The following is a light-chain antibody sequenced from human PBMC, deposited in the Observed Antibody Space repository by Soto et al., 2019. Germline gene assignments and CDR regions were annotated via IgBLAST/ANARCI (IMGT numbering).Light chain of an antibody. V-gene: IGLV2-14*01. CDR1: SSDVGGYTY. Sequence: QSALTHPASVSGSPGQSITISCTGTSSDVGGYTYVSWYQQPPGKAPKLMIYDVSNRPSGVSNRFSGSKSGNTASLTLSGLEAEDEADYYCSAYTSRSIPYVVGTGTKLTVL. CDR3: SAYTSRSIPYV. J-gene: IGLJ1*01. CDR2: DVS.